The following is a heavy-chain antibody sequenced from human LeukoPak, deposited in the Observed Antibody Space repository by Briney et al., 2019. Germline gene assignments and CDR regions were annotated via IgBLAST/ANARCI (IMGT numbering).Heavy chain of an antibody. J-gene: IGHJ4*02. Sequence: ASVKVSCKVFGYTLTELSMHWVRQPPGKGLEWMGGFDPEDGETIYAQKFQGRVTMTEDTSTDTAYMELSSLRSEDTAVYYCATGSYYVGCFDYWGQGTLVTVSS. D-gene: IGHD1-26*01. CDR3: ATGSYYVGCFDY. V-gene: IGHV1-24*01. CDR2: FDPEDGET. CDR1: GYTLTELS.